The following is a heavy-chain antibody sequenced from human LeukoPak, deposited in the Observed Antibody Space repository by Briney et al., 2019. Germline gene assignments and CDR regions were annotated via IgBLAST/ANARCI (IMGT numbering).Heavy chain of an antibody. CDR1: GYSFTSYW. CDR3: ARWHKRWLQFAYYFDY. V-gene: IGHV5-51*01. Sequence: GESLKISCKGSGYSFTSYWIGWVRQMPGKGLEWMGIIYPGDSDTRYSPSFQGQVTTSADKSISTAYLQWSSLKASDTAMYYCARWHKRWLQFAYYFDYWGQGTLVTVSS. CDR2: IYPGDSDT. J-gene: IGHJ4*02. D-gene: IGHD5-24*01.